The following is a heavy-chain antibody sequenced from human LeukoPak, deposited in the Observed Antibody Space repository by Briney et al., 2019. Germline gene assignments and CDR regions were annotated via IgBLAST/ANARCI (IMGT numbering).Heavy chain of an antibody. Sequence: GASVKVSCKPSGYTFNAYFMHWVRQAPGQGLEWVGWINPNSGDTKYAQKFQGWVTMTRDTSISTAYMELSRLTSDDTAVYYCASDRSYDKGPLDYWGQGTLVTVSS. CDR2: INPNSGDT. D-gene: IGHD3-22*01. V-gene: IGHV1-2*04. J-gene: IGHJ4*02. CDR3: ASDRSYDKGPLDY. CDR1: GYTFNAYF.